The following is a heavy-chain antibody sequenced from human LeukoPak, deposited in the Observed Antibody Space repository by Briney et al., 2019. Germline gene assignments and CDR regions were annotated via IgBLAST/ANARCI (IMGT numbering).Heavy chain of an antibody. CDR3: APGHEYGLLDY. CDR2: FDPGMAET. V-gene: IGHV1-24*01. Sequence: SVKVSCKVSGYSLSELTMHWVRHAPGKGLEWMGGFDPGMAETIYAEKFQGRITMTEDTSTDTAYMELSSLRSEDTAVYYCAPGHEYGLLDYWGQGTLVTVSS. D-gene: IGHD4-17*01. CDR1: GYSLSELT. J-gene: IGHJ4*02.